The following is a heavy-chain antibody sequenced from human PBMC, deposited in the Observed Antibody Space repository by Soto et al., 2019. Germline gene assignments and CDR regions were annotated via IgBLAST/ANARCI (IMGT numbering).Heavy chain of an antibody. V-gene: IGHV3-33*01. Sequence: LRLSCAASGFTFSNYGMHWVRQAPGKGLEWVAIIWYDGSNKYYADSVKGRFTISRDNSKNTVYLQMNSLRAEDTAMYFCAAGEPLNYRGQGTLVTVSS. CDR2: IWYDGSNK. CDR1: GFTFSNYG. J-gene: IGHJ4*02. CDR3: AAGEPLNY. D-gene: IGHD3-10*01.